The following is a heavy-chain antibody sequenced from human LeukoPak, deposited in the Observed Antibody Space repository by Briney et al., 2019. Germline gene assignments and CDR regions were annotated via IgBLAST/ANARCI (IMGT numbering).Heavy chain of an antibody. J-gene: IGHJ2*01. CDR3: ARAWGYPWYFDL. Sequence: SETLSLTCTVSGGSISSSSYYWGWIRQPPGKGLEWIGSIYYSGSTNYNPSLKSRVTMSVDTSKNQFSLKLSSVTAADTAVYYCARAWGYPWYFDLWGRGTLVTVSS. CDR1: GGSISSSSYY. V-gene: IGHV4-39*07. CDR2: IYYSGST. D-gene: IGHD7-27*01.